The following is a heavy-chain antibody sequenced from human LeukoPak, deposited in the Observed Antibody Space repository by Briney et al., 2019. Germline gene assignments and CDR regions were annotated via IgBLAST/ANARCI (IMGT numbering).Heavy chain of an antibody. J-gene: IGHJ4*02. Sequence: SETLSLTCTVSGGSISSYYWSWLRQPPGKGLEWIGYIYYSGSTNYNPSLKSRVTISVDTSKNQFSLKLSSVTAADTAVYYCAREDRWQQLAIDYWGQGTLVTVSS. CDR2: IYYSGST. D-gene: IGHD6-13*01. CDR3: AREDRWQQLAIDY. V-gene: IGHV4-59*01. CDR1: GGSISSYY.